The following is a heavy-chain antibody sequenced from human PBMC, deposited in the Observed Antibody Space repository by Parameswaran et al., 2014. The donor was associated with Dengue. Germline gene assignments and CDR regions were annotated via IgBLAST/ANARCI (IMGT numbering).Heavy chain of an antibody. V-gene: IGHV3-21*01. D-gene: IGHD5-18*01. J-gene: IGHJ4*02. CDR3: ARATHVDTAMAPTYYFDY. Sequence: VRQMPGKGLEWVSSISSSSSYIYYADSVKGRFTISRDNAKNSLYLQMNSLRAEDTAVYYCARATHVDTAMAPTYYFDYWGQGTLVTVSS. CDR2: ISSSSSYI.